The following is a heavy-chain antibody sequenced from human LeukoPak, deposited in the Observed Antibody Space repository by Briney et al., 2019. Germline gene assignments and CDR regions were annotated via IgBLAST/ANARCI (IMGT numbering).Heavy chain of an antibody. D-gene: IGHD6-13*01. CDR2: INPNSGGT. V-gene: IGHV1-2*02. J-gene: IGHJ1*01. Sequence: GASVKVSCKASGYTFTGYYMHWVRQAPGQGLEWMGWINPNSGGTNYAQKFQGRVTMTRDTSISTAYMELSRLRSDDTAVYYCARCEAGYSTDPLQHWGQGTLVTVSS. CDR3: ARCEAGYSTDPLQH. CDR1: GYTFTGYY.